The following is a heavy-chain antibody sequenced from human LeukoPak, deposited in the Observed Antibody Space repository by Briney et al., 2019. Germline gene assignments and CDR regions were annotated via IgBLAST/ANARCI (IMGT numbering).Heavy chain of an antibody. D-gene: IGHD3-9*01. CDR1: GFTFSGYW. V-gene: IGHV3-7*01. Sequence: GGSLRLSCAASGFTFSGYWMSWVRQAPGKGLEWAANIKQDGSEKYYVDSVKGRFTISRDNAKNSLYLQMNSLRAEDTAVYYCARHDREYDILTGYYNVYYFDYWGQGTLVTVSA. CDR3: ARHDREYDILTGYYNVYYFDY. CDR2: IKQDGSEK. J-gene: IGHJ4*02.